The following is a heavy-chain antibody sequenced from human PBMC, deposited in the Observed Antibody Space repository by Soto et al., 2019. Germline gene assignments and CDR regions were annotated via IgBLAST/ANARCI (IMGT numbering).Heavy chain of an antibody. Sequence: ASVKVSCKASGYTFTSYGISWVRQAPGQGLEWMGWISAYNGNTNYAQKLQGRVTMTTDTSTSTAYMELRSLRSDDTAVYYCARGRAPRYRVAVKSYFDYWGQGTLVTVSS. D-gene: IGHD5-12*01. CDR2: ISAYNGNT. V-gene: IGHV1-18*01. J-gene: IGHJ4*02. CDR1: GYTFTSYG. CDR3: ARGRAPRYRVAVKSYFDY.